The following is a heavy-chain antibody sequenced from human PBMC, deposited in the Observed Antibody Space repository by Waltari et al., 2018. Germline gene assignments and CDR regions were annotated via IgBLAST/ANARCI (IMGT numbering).Heavy chain of an antibody. Sequence: QVQLQESGPGLVKPSETLSLTCTVSGGSISSHYWSWIRQPPGKGLEWIGYIYYSGSTNYNPSLKGRVTISVDTSKNQFSLKLSSVTAADTAVYYCARDLGSSWYGHGARAYGMDVWGQGTTVTVSS. J-gene: IGHJ6*02. CDR1: GGSISSHY. CDR3: ARDLGSSWYGHGARAYGMDV. CDR2: IYYSGST. V-gene: IGHV4-59*11. D-gene: IGHD6-13*01.